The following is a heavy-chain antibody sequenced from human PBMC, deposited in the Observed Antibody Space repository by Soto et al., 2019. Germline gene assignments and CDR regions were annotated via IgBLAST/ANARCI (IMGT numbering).Heavy chain of an antibody. D-gene: IGHD5-12*01. Sequence: GGSLRLSCAASGFTFSSYGMHWFRQAPGKGLEWVAVISYDGSNKYYADSVKGRFTISRDNSKNTLYLQMNSLRAEDTAVYYCAKESQYSADYWGQGTLVTVSS. CDR2: ISYDGSNK. J-gene: IGHJ4*02. CDR1: GFTFSSYG. V-gene: IGHV3-30*18. CDR3: AKESQYSADY.